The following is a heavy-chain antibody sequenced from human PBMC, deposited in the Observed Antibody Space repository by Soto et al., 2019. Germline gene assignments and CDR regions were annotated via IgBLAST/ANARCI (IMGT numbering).Heavy chain of an antibody. Sequence: EAQLVESGGGLVQPGGSLRLSCTASGISLSNHWMHWVRQAPGKGLVWVSRINPESTTITYADSVKGRFTISRDNAENTLFLHMNSLSAGDTGVYYCTKDTFGGRDSWGQGTLVTVSS. J-gene: IGHJ4*02. V-gene: IGHV3-74*01. D-gene: IGHD2-15*01. CDR3: TKDTFGGRDS. CDR1: GISLSNHW. CDR2: INPESTTI.